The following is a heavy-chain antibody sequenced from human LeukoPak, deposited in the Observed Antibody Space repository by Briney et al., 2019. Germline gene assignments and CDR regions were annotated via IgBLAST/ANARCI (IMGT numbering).Heavy chain of an antibody. J-gene: IGHJ5*02. CDR3: AGGVLHGGGNWFDP. CDR1: GYTFTGYY. Sequence: ASVKVSCETSGYTFTGYYMHWLRQAPGQGLEWMGRINPNSGGTYYAQKFRSRVTMTRDTSISTAYMELASLISDDTAVYYCAGGVLHGGGNWFDPWGQGTLVTVSS. D-gene: IGHD3-16*01. V-gene: IGHV1-2*06. CDR2: INPNSGGT.